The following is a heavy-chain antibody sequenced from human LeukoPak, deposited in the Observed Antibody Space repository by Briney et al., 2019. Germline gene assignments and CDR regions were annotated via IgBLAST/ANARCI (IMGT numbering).Heavy chain of an antibody. CDR1: GYTFTSYD. V-gene: IGHV1-8*03. D-gene: IGHD3-10*01. J-gene: IGHJ4*02. CDR3: ARGSWGFGESPPSDY. CDR2: VNPNSGNT. Sequence: GASVKVSCKASGYTFTSYDINWVRQATGQGLEWMGWVNPNSGNTGYAQKFQGRVTITRNTSISTAYMELSSLRSEDTAVYYCARGSWGFGESPPSDYWGQGTLVTVSS.